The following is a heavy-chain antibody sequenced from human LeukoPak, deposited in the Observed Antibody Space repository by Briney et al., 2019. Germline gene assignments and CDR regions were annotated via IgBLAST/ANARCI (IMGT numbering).Heavy chain of an antibody. CDR1: GYTFTSYG. CDR3: AGEDYYYDSSGYPDYYFDC. V-gene: IGHV1-18*01. CDR2: ISAYNGNT. D-gene: IGHD3-22*01. Sequence: ASVKVSCKASGYTFTSYGISWVRQAPGQGLEWMGWISAYNGNTNYAQKLQGRVTMTTDTSTSTAYMELRSLRSDDTAVYYCAGEDYYYDSSGYPDYYFDCWGQGTLVTVSS. J-gene: IGHJ4*02.